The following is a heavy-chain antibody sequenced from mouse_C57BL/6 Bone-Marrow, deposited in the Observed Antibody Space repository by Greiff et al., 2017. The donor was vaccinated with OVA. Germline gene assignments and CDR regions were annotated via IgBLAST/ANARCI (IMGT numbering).Heavy chain of an antibody. CDR3: ARQLGRGAY. CDR2: ISSGGSYT. V-gene: IGHV5-6*01. Sequence: EVQGVESGGDLVKPGGSLKLSCAASGFTFSSYGMSWVRQTPDKRLEWVATISSGGSYTYYPDSVKGRFTLSRDNAKNTLYLQMSSLKSEDTAMYYCARQLGRGAYWGQGTLVTVSA. D-gene: IGHD4-1*01. J-gene: IGHJ3*01. CDR1: GFTFSSYG.